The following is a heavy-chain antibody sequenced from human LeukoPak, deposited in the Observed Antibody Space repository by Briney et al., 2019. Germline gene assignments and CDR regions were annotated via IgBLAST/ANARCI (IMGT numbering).Heavy chain of an antibody. D-gene: IGHD6-13*01. CDR1: GFTFSDHF. CDR2: SRNKANSYST. CDR3: ARVRPDSSSWYFDY. V-gene: IGHV3-72*01. Sequence: GGSLRLSCAASGFTFSDHFVDWVRQAPGKGLEWVGRSRNKANSYSTEYAASVRGRFTISRDDSKNSLYLQMNSLRAEDTAVYYCARVRPDSSSWYFDYWGQGTLVTVSS. J-gene: IGHJ4*02.